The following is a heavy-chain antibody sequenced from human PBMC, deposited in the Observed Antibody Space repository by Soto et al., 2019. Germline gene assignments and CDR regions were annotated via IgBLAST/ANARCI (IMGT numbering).Heavy chain of an antibody. CDR3: ARAYAYYDILTGHTGYYGMDV. V-gene: IGHV1-8*01. Sequence: ASVKVSCKASGDTFTSYDINWVRQATGQGLEWMGWRNPNSGNTGYAQKFQGRVTMTRNTSIITAYMELSSLRSEDTAVYYCARAYAYYDILTGHTGYYGMDVSG. CDR2: RNPNSGNT. D-gene: IGHD3-9*01. CDR1: GDTFTSYD. J-gene: IGHJ6*02.